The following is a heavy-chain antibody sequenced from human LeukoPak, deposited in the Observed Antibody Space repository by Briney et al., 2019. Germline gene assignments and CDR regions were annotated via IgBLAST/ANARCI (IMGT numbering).Heavy chain of an antibody. J-gene: IGHJ4*02. CDR2: INHSGST. CDR1: GGSFSGYY. CDR3: ARVRVDARPIDY. D-gene: IGHD2-8*01. Sequence: SETLSLTCAVYGGSFSGYYWSLIRQPPGKGLEWIGEINHSGSTNYNPSLKSRVTISVDTSKNQFSLKLSSVTAADTAVYYCARVRVDARPIDYWGQGTLVTVSS. V-gene: IGHV4-34*01.